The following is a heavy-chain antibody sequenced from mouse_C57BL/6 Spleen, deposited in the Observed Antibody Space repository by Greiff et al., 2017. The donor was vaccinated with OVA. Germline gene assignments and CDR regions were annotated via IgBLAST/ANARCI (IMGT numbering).Heavy chain of an antibody. V-gene: IGHV1-82*01. CDR2: IYPGDGDT. CDR3: ASPIQLRLQGFAY. D-gene: IGHD3-2*02. CDR1: GYAFSSSW. Sequence: QVQLQQSGPELVKPGASVKISCKASGYAFSSSWMNWVKQRPGTGLEWIGRIYPGDGDTNYNGKFKGKATLTADKSSSTAYMQLSSLTSEDSAVYFCASPIQLRLQGFAYWGQGTLVTVSA. J-gene: IGHJ3*01.